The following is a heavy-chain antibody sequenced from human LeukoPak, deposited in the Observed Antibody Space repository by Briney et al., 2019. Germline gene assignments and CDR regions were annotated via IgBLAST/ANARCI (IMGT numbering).Heavy chain of an antibody. J-gene: IGHJ4*02. CDR3: AKDRYFDWFPPGFDY. CDR2: ISYDGSNK. V-gene: IGHV3-30*18. CDR1: GFTFSSYG. Sequence: PGRSLRLSCAASGFTFSSYGMHWVRQAPGKGLEWVAVISYDGSNKYYADSVKGRFTISRDNSKNTLYLQMNSLRAEDTAVYYCAKDRYFDWFPPGFDYWGQGTLVTVSS. D-gene: IGHD3-9*01.